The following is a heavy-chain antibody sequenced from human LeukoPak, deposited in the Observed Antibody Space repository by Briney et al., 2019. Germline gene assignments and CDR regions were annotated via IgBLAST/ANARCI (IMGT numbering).Heavy chain of an antibody. V-gene: IGHV1-69*05. Sequence: SVKVSCKASGGTFSSYAISWVRQAPGQGLEWMGGIIPIFGTANYAQKFQGRVTITTDESTSTAYMELSSQRSEDTAVYYCARDRAATYDSSGYYDYWGPGTLVTVSS. J-gene: IGHJ4*02. D-gene: IGHD3-22*01. CDR3: ARDRAATYDSSGYYDY. CDR1: GGTFSSYA. CDR2: IIPIFGTA.